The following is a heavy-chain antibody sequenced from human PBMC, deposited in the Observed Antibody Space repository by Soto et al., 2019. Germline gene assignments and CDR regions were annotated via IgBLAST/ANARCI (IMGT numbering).Heavy chain of an antibody. Sequence: PSETLSLTCAVSGGSISSGGYSWSWIRQPPGKGLEWIGYIYHSGSTYYNPSLKSRVTISVDRSKNQFSLKLSSVTAADTAVYYCARGHYDILTGYQYFDYWGQGTLVTVSS. D-gene: IGHD3-9*01. CDR2: IYHSGST. J-gene: IGHJ4*02. CDR1: GGSISSGGYS. V-gene: IGHV4-30-2*01. CDR3: ARGHYDILTGYQYFDY.